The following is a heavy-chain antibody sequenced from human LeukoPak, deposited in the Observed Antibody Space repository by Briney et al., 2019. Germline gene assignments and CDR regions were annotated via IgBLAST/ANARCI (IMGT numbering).Heavy chain of an antibody. CDR3: AKDVDYGDYFYYFDY. Sequence: PGGSLRLSCAASGFIFNRYGLHWVRQAPGKGLEWVAFIRYDGTNKFYADSVRGRFTISRDNSNNTLYLQLNSLRTEHTAVYYCAKDVDYGDYFYYFDYWGQGTLVTVSS. V-gene: IGHV3-30*02. CDR1: GFIFNRYG. J-gene: IGHJ4*02. CDR2: IRYDGTNK. D-gene: IGHD4-17*01.